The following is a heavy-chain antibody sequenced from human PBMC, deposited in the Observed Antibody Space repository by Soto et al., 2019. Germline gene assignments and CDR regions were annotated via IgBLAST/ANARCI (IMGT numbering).Heavy chain of an antibody. D-gene: IGHD4-17*01. CDR1: GFTFSSYS. J-gene: IGHJ4*02. CDR2: ISSSSSTI. Sequence: PGGSLRLSCAASGFTFSSYSMNWVRQAPGKGPEWVSYISSSSSTIYYADSVKGRFTISRDNAKNSLYLQMNSLRAEDTAVYYCARVYYGDYYYLDYWGQGTLVTVSS. CDR3: ARVYYGDYYYLDY. V-gene: IGHV3-48*01.